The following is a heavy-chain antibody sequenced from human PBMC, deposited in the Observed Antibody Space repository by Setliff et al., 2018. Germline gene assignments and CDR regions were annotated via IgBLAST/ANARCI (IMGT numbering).Heavy chain of an antibody. CDR2: ISAYNGDT. V-gene: IGHV1-18*01. CDR3: ARADYSSSLHYFDY. CDR1: G. Sequence: ASVKVSCKASGITWVRQAPGQGLEWMGWISAYNGDTKIAQNLQGRVTMTTDTSTSTAYMELRSLRSDDTAVYYCARADYSSSLHYFDYWGQGTLVTVSS. J-gene: IGHJ4*02. D-gene: IGHD6-13*01.